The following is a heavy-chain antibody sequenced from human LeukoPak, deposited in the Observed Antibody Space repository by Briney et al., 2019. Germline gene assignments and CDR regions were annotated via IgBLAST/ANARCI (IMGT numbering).Heavy chain of an antibody. D-gene: IGHD6-13*01. J-gene: IGHJ4*02. Sequence: GGSLRLSCAASGFTFSSYAMSWVRQAPGKGLEWASAISGSGGGTYYADSVKGRFTTSRDNSKNTLYLQMNSLRAEDTAVYYCAKEFRAAGTSSRYWGQGTLVTVSS. CDR1: GFTFSSYA. V-gene: IGHV3-23*01. CDR3: AKEFRAAGTSSRY. CDR2: ISGSGGGT.